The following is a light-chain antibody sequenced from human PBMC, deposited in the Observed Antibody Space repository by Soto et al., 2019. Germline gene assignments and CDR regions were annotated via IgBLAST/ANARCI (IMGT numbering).Light chain of an antibody. J-gene: IGKJ1*01. CDR3: PQRSNWPVT. V-gene: IGKV3-11*01. Sequence: EIVLTQSPATLSLSPGEGATLSCRASQSVSSYLAWYQQKPGQAPRLLIYDASNRATGMPARFSGSGSGTDFTLIISSLEPEDFAVYSCPQRSNWPVTFGLGTKVEV. CDR2: DAS. CDR1: QSVSSY.